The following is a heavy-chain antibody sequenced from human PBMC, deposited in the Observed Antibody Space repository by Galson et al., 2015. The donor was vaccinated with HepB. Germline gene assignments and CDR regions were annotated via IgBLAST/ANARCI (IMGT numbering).Heavy chain of an antibody. CDR2: INEDGRRK. CDR3: ARELSWSGCDY. J-gene: IGHJ4*02. CDR1: GFTFSSGNW. Sequence: SLRLSCAVSGFTFSSGNWMSWVRQAPGKGLEWVANINEDGRRKNYVDSVKGRFTISRDNAKNSVYLQMNSLRAEDTAVYYCARELSWSGCDYWGQGTLVIVSS. D-gene: IGHD6-25*01. V-gene: IGHV3-7*03.